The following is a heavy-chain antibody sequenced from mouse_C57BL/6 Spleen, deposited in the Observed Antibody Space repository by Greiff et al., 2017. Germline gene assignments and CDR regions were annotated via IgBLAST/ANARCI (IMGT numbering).Heavy chain of an antibody. D-gene: IGHD2-2*01. J-gene: IGHJ2*01. Sequence: QVQLKQPGAELVRPGSSVKLSCKASGYTFTSYWMDWVKQRPGQGLEWIGNIYPSDSETHYNQKFKDKATLTVDKSSSTAYMQLSSLTSEDSAVYYCARREGYGYPFDYWGQGTTLTVSS. CDR1: GYTFTSYW. CDR2: IYPSDSET. CDR3: ARREGYGYPFDY. V-gene: IGHV1-61*01.